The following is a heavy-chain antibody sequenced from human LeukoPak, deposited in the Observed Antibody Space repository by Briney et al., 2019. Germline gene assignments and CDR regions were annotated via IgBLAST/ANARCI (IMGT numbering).Heavy chain of an antibody. Sequence: SETLSLTCTVSSGSIRSYYWGWVRQAPGKGLEWIGRIYTTGATQYNPSLKSRVTMSVDTSTNQFSLNLRSMTAADTAVYYCGRQGYTASHYFFDYWSQGTLVAVS. CDR3: GRQGYTASHYFFDY. D-gene: IGHD2-2*02. V-gene: IGHV4-4*07. CDR2: IYTTGAT. CDR1: SGSIRSYY. J-gene: IGHJ4*02.